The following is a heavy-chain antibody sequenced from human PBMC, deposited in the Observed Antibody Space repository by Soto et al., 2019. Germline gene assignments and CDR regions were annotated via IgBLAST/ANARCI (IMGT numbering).Heavy chain of an antibody. CDR3: ARAQPYSTSSPFEY. J-gene: IGHJ4*02. Sequence: QVQLVQSGAEVKKPGASVKVSCKTSGYTFTNYNINWVRQATGQGLEWMGWMNPNSGNTGYAQKFQGRVTMTRNTSITTAYMELSSLRSGDTAVYYCARAQPYSTSSPFEYWGQGTLVTVSS. V-gene: IGHV1-8*01. CDR1: GYTFTNYN. D-gene: IGHD6-6*01. CDR2: MNPNSGNT.